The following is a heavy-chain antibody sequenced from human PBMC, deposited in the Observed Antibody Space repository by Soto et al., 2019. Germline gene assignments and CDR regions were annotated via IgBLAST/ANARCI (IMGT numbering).Heavy chain of an antibody. CDR2: ISSGGSSI. CDR1: GFTFSDYY. CDR3: ASLAIGTIIRGAPDF. J-gene: IGHJ4*02. V-gene: IGHV3-11*01. Sequence: LRLSCAAPGFTFSDYYMTWIRQAPGKGLEWVSYISSGGSSIYYADSVKGRFTISRDNAKNSLYLQMNSLRAEDTAMYYCASLAIGTIIRGAPDFWGQGTLVTVSS. D-gene: IGHD3-10*01.